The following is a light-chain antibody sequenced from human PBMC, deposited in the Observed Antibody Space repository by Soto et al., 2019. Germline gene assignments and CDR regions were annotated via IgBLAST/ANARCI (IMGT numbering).Light chain of an antibody. CDR3: QQYNNWWT. Sequence: EIVMTQSPATLSASPGERATLSCRASQSISNNLAWYHQRPGQAPRLLIYGASTRATGIPARFSGSGSGTEFTLTISSLQSEDFAVYYCQQYNNWWTFGQGTRVEIK. V-gene: IGKV3-15*01. CDR1: QSISNN. CDR2: GAS. J-gene: IGKJ1*01.